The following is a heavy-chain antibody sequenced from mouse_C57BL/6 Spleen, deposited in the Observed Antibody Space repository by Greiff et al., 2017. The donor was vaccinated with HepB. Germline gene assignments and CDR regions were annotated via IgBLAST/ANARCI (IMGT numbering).Heavy chain of an antibody. D-gene: IGHD2-3*01. V-gene: IGHV1-64*01. J-gene: IGHJ3*01. CDR1: GYTFTSYW. Sequence: QVHVKQPGAELVKPGASVKLSCKASGYTFTSYWMHWVKQRPGQGLEWIGMIHPNSGSTNYNEKFKSKATLTVDKSSSTAYMQLSSLTSEDSAVYYCATYDAFAYWGQGTLVTVSA. CDR2: IHPNSGST. CDR3: ATYDAFAY.